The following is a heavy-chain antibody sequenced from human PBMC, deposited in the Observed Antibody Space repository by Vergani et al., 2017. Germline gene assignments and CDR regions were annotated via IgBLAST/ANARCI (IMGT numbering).Heavy chain of an antibody. J-gene: IGHJ6*02. V-gene: IGHV4-39*01. CDR2: NYYSGST. D-gene: IGHD3-16*01. CDR3: ARHGDYYYYGMDV. Sequence: QLQLQESGPGLVKPSETLSLTCTVSGGSISSSSYYWGWIRQPPGKGLEWIGSNYYSGSTYYNPSLKSRVTISVDTSKNQFSLKLSSVTAADTAVYYCARHGDYYYYGMDVWGQGTTVTVSS. CDR1: GGSISSSSYY.